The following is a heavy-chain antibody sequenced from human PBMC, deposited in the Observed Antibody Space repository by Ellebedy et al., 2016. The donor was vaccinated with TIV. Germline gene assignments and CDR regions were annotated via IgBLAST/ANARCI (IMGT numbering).Heavy chain of an antibody. CDR2: INHSGST. J-gene: IGHJ3*02. V-gene: IGHV4-34*01. D-gene: IGHD3-3*01. CDR3: AGRFWSGYYMSAFDI. Sequence: SETLSLXXAVYGGSFSGYYWSWIRQPPGKGLEWIGEINHSGSTNYNPSLKSRVTISVDTSKNQFSLKLSSVTAADTAVYYCAGRFWSGYYMSAFDIWGQGTMVTVSS. CDR1: GGSFSGYY.